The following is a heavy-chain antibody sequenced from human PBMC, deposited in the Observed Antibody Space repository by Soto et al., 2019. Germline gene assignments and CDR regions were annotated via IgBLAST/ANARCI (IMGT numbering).Heavy chain of an antibody. Sequence: QVQLVQSGAEVKKPGSSVKVSCKASGGTFSSYAISWVRQAPGQGLEWMGGIIPIFGTANYAQKFQGRVTITADESTSTAYMELSSLRSEDTAVYYCARVEFPYYDSSGYYYYYGMDVWGQGTTVTVSS. CDR2: IIPIFGTA. CDR1: GGTFSSYA. V-gene: IGHV1-69*01. CDR3: ARVEFPYYDSSGYYYYYGMDV. D-gene: IGHD3-22*01. J-gene: IGHJ6*02.